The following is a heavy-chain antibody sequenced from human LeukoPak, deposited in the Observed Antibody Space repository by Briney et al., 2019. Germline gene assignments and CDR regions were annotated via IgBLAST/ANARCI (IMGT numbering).Heavy chain of an antibody. V-gene: IGHV3-15*01. CDR2: IRSKTDGGTT. Sequence: GGSLRLSCAASGFFVSNAWMTWVRQAPGKGLEWVGRIRSKTDGGTTDYAAPVKGRFTISRDDSNNTLYLQMNSLKTEDTAVYYRASTTRAYYYDSSGYYPFDYWGQGTLVTVSS. D-gene: IGHD3-22*01. CDR3: ASTTRAYYYDSSGYYPFDY. J-gene: IGHJ4*02. CDR1: GFFVSNAW.